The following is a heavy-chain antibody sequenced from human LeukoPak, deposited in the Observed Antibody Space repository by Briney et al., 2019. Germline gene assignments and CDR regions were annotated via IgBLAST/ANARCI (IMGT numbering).Heavy chain of an antibody. D-gene: IGHD2-15*01. J-gene: IGHJ4*02. CDR3: ARAGCSGGSCYELGY. Sequence: SETLSLTCTVSGGSISSGSYYWSWIRQPAGKGLEWIGRIYSSGSTNYNPSLKSRVTISLDTSKNQFSLKLSSVTAADTAVYYCARAGCSGGSCYELGYWGQGTLVTVSS. CDR2: IYSSGST. CDR1: GGSISSGSYY. V-gene: IGHV4-61*02.